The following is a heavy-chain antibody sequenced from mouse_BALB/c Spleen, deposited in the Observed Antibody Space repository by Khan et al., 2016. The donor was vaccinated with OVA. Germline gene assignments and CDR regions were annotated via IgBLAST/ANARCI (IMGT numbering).Heavy chain of an antibody. J-gene: IGHJ3*01. D-gene: IGHD2-14*01. Sequence: VQLQESGAELARPGASVKMSCKASGYTFTSYTIHWIKLRPGQGLEWIGFINPSNGYTNYNQKFKDKATLTADKYSTTVYMQLSSLTSDDSAVCSCIRDGAYHKNDGWFARWGQGTLVTVSA. CDR1: GYTFTSYT. V-gene: IGHV1-4*01. CDR3: IRDGAYHKNDGWFAR. CDR2: INPSNGYT.